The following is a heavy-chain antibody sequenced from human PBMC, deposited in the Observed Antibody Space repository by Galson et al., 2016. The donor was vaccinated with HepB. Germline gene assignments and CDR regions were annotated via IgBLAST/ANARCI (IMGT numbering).Heavy chain of an antibody. CDR2: ISSGGSST. CDR1: GFTFSSYF. CDR3: ARGLNGLGSHYYYYGIEF. D-gene: IGHD3-10*01. Sequence: SLRLSCAASGFTFSSYFINWFRQAPGKGLEWVSSISSGGSSTYYADSVKGRFTISRDNAKNSLYLQMNSLRAEDTAVYYCARGLNGLGSHYYYYGIEFWGQGTTVTVSS. J-gene: IGHJ6*02. V-gene: IGHV3-21*01.